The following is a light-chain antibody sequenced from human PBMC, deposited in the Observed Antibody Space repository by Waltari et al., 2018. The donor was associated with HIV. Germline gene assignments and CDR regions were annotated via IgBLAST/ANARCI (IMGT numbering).Light chain of an antibody. V-gene: IGLV3-21*02. CDR3: QVWDSSSDLGV. CDR1: NIGSKS. J-gene: IGLJ3*02. CDR2: DDS. Sequence: SYVLTQPPSVSVAPGQTARITCGGNNIGSKSVHWYQQKPGQAPVLVVYDDSDRPSGIPEGFSGSNSGNTATLTISRVEAGDEADYYCQVWDSSSDLGVFGGGTKLTVL.